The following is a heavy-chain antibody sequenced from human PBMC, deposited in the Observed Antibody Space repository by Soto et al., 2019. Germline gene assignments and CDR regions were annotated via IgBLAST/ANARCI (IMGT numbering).Heavy chain of an antibody. CDR3: TTKRDGYKSGWGFDY. V-gene: IGHV3-15*01. CDR2: IKSKTDGGTT. Sequence: EVQLVESGGGLVKPGGSLRLSCAASGFTFSNAWMSWVRQAPGKGLEWVGRIKSKTDGGTTDYAAPVKGRFTISRDDSKNTLYLQMNSLKTEDTAVYYCTTKRDGYKSGWGFDYWGQGTLVTVSS. J-gene: IGHJ4*02. D-gene: IGHD5-12*01. CDR1: GFTFSNAW.